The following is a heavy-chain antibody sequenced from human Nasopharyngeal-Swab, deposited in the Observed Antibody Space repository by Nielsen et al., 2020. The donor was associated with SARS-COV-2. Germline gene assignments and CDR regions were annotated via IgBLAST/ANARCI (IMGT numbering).Heavy chain of an antibody. Sequence: ASVTVSCKATVYSFRRYGINWVRQAPGQGLEGVGWISIYNGDTNYAEKFQGRASMTTDTSTTKAFMELTSLRSDDTAVYYCARDVEEWLVVPSLSFDHWGQGTLVTVSS. CDR3: ARDVEEWLVVPSLSFDH. CDR1: VYSFRRYG. D-gene: IGHD5-18*01. CDR2: ISIYNGDT. J-gene: IGHJ4*02. V-gene: IGHV1-18*01.